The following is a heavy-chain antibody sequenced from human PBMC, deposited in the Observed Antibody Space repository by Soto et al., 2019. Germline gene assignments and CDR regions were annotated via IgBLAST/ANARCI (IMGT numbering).Heavy chain of an antibody. D-gene: IGHD4-17*01. CDR1: GFTFNIYA. V-gene: IGHV3-30-3*01. Sequence: QAQLVESGGGVVQPGRSLRLSCAASGFTFNIYALHWVRQAPGKGLEWVAVISFDGTKKYYSDSVKGRFTISRDNLKNTLYLQMNHLRVEDAALYVCAREDDYGYRYINYGLDVWGQGTTVTVSS. CDR3: AREDDYGYRYINYGLDV. CDR2: ISFDGTKK. J-gene: IGHJ6*02.